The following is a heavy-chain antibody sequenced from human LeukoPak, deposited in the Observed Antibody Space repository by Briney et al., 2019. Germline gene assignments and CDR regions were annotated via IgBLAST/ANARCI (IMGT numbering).Heavy chain of an antibody. V-gene: IGHV3-23*01. CDR1: GFIFDNYA. CDR3: AKWNSITSYWNYFGMDV. J-gene: IGHJ6*02. CDR2: ISGSGGST. D-gene: IGHD1-1*01. Sequence: GGSLRLSCAASGFIFDNYAMSWARQAPGKGLEWVSGISGSGGSTYYADSVKGRFTISRDNSKKTLFLQMNSLRAEDTAVYYCAKWNSITSYWNYFGMDVWGQGTTVTASS.